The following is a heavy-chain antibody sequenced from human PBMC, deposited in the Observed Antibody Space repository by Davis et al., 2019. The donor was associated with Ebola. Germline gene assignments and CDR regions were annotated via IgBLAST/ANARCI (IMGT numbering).Heavy chain of an antibody. CDR3: ARLTPGP. J-gene: IGHJ5*02. Sequence: AASVKVSCKASGYTFTSYGITWVRQAPGQGLEWMGWINPHNGNTNYAQNVQGRVIMTSDTATTTAYMEVGSLRSDDTAVYYCARLTPGPWGQGTLVTVSS. V-gene: IGHV1-18*04. CDR1: GYTFTSYG. CDR2: INPHNGNT.